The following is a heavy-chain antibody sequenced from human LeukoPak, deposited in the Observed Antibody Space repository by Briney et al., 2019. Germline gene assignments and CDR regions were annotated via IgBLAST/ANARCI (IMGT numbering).Heavy chain of an antibody. CDR1: GFTFSSHS. V-gene: IGHV3-48*01. J-gene: IGHJ3*02. Sequence: GGSLRLSCAASGFTFSSHSMNWVRQAPGKGLEWVSHIRSSTYTTYYADSVKGRFTISRDDAQNSLYLQMNSLRGEDTAVYYCARAPDYGDYQDAFDIWGQGTMVTVSS. D-gene: IGHD4-17*01. CDR3: ARAPDYGDYQDAFDI. CDR2: IRSSTYTT.